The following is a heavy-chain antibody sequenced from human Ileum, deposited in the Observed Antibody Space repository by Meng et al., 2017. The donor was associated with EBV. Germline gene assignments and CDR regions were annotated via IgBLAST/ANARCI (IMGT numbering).Heavy chain of an antibody. Sequence: VELVESGGVVVPPGESLRLYCVTCGFTFDDYTMHWVRQAPGKGLEWVAIVREGRPTYVDSVKGRFIISRDNSKNSVYLQMSGLRTEDTALYYCVKEKGTIYFDYWGQGTLVTVSS. V-gene: IGHV3-43*01. CDR1: GFTFDDYT. J-gene: IGHJ4*02. CDR3: VKEKGTIYFDY. CDR2: VREGRP.